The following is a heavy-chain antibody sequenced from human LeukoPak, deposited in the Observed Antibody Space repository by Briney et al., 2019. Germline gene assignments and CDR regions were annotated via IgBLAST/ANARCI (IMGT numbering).Heavy chain of an antibody. Sequence: SETLSLTCTVSGGSISSYYWSWIRQPAGKGLEWIGRIYTSGSTNYNPSLKSRVTMSVDTSKNQFSLKLSSVTAEDTAVYYCTTDWRSLVGAQYYFDYWGQGTLVTVSS. D-gene: IGHD1-26*01. CDR2: IYTSGST. V-gene: IGHV4-4*07. CDR3: TTDWRSLVGAQYYFDY. CDR1: GGSISSYY. J-gene: IGHJ4*02.